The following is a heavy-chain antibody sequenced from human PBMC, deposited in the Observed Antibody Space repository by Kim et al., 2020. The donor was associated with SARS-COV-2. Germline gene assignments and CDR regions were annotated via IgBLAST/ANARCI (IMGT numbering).Heavy chain of an antibody. Sequence: AQKFQGRVTITRDTPNSTAYMELSRLRSDDTAVYYCARPSRGGWYVALGYWGQGTLVTVSS. D-gene: IGHD6-19*01. J-gene: IGHJ4*02. CDR3: ARPSRGGWYVALGY. V-gene: IGHV1-2*02.